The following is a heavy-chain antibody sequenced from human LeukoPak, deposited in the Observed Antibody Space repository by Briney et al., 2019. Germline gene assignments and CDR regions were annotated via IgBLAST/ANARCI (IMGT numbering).Heavy chain of an antibody. Sequence: QPGGSLRLSCVASGFTFSGSWMSWVRQAPGKGLEWVADMNPDGSVKYYVDSVTGRFTISRDNAKNSLYLLTDSLRAEDTAISYCARDPHCSAVDIWGQGTLVTVSS. CDR2: MNPDGSVK. CDR3: ARDPHCSAVDI. CDR1: GFTFSGSW. D-gene: IGHD2-21*02. J-gene: IGHJ3*02. V-gene: IGHV3-7*01.